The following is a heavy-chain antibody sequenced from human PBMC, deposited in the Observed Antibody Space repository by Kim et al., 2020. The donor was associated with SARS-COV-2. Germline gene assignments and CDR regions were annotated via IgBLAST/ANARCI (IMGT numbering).Heavy chain of an antibody. J-gene: IGHJ5*02. V-gene: IGHV3-33*08. Sequence: GGSLRLSCAASGFTFSSYGMHWVRQAPGKGLEWVAVIWYDGSNKYYADSVKGRFTISRDNSKNTLYLQMNSLRAEDTAVYYCARDDQPHLFTYYYDSSGYCLGHWGQGTLVTVSS. CDR2: IWYDGSNK. CDR3: ARDDQPHLFTYYYDSSGYCLGH. D-gene: IGHD3-22*01. CDR1: GFTFSSYG.